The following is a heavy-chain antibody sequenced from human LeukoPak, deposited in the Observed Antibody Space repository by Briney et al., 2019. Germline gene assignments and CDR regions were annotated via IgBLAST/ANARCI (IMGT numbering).Heavy chain of an antibody. CDR2: IGAAGGT. D-gene: IGHD1-26*01. V-gene: IGHV3-13*01. J-gene: IGHJ4*02. CDR1: GFTFSDYD. CDR3: ARDGPGGGSYYTNY. Sequence: PGGSLRLSCAASGFTFSDYDMHWVRQATGKGLEWVSAIGAAGGTYYPGSVKGRFTISRDDAKNSLYLQMDSLRAEDTALYYCARDGPGGGSYYTNYWGQGTLVTVSS.